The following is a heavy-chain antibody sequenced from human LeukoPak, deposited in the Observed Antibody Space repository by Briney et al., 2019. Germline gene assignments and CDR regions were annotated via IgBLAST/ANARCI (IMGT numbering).Heavy chain of an antibody. V-gene: IGHV4-34*01. D-gene: IGHD5-24*01. CDR2: FNHSGST. CDR3: ARFVLDWRDGYNLDY. CDR1: GGSFSGYY. Sequence: PSETLSLTCAVYGGSFSGYYWRWIRQPPAKGQEWIGEFNHSGSTNHNPSLKSRVTISVDTSKNRFSLKLSSVTAADTAVYYCARFVLDWRDGYNLDYWGQGTLVTVSS. J-gene: IGHJ4*02.